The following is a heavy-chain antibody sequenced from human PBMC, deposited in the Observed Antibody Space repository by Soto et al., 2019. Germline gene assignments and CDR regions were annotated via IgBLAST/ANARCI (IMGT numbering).Heavy chain of an antibody. CDR1: GFSFSSYA. V-gene: IGHV3-23*01. D-gene: IGHD6-19*01. Sequence: EVQLLESGGGLVQPGGSLRLSCAASGFSFSSYAMSWVRQAPGKGLEWVSTLSGSGGSTYYADSVKGRFTISRDNSKNTLYLQMNSLRAEDTAVYYCAKGVASSGWYASAFDIWGQGTMVTVSS. CDR3: AKGVASSGWYASAFDI. CDR2: LSGSGGST. J-gene: IGHJ3*02.